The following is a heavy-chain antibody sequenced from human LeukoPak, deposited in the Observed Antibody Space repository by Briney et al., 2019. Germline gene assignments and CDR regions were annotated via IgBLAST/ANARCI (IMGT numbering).Heavy chain of an antibody. J-gene: IGHJ5*02. CDR1: GFTFSSYA. CDR3: AKGRYSGSYYNWFDP. V-gene: IGHV3-23*01. CDR2: ISGSGGST. Sequence: PGGSLRLSCAASGFTFSSYAMSWVRQAPGKGLEWVSAISGSGGSTYYADSVKGRFTISRDTSKNTLYLQMNSLRAEDTAVYYCAKGRYSGSYYNWFDPWGQGTLVTASS. D-gene: IGHD1-26*01.